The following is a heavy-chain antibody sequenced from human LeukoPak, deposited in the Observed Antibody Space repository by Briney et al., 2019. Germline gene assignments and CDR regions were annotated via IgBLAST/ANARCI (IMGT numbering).Heavy chain of an antibody. V-gene: IGHV3-48*03. D-gene: IGHD3-22*01. CDR1: GFTFSSYE. J-gene: IGHJ1*01. CDR3: ARDSYYYDSSGLITEYFQH. Sequence: GGSLRLSCAASGFTFSSYEMNWVRQAPGKGLEGVSYISSSGSTIYYADSLKGRFTISIDNAKNSLYLQMNSLRAEDTAVYYCARDSYYYDSSGLITEYFQHWGQGTLVTVSS. CDR2: ISSSGSTI.